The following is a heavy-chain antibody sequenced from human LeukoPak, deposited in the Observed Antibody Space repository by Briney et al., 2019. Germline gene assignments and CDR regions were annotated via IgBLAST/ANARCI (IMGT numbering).Heavy chain of an antibody. CDR1: GGSISSYY. D-gene: IGHD2-2*01. CDR2: IYTSGST. V-gene: IGHV4-4*07. Sequence: PSETLSLTCTVSGGSISSYYWSWIRQPAGKGLEWIGRIYTSGSTNYNPSLKSRVTMSVDTSKNQFSLKLSSVTAADTAVYYCAREACGSTSCQIFHYYYYYYGMDVWGQGTTVTVSS. CDR3: AREACGSTSCQIFHYYYYYYGMDV. J-gene: IGHJ6*02.